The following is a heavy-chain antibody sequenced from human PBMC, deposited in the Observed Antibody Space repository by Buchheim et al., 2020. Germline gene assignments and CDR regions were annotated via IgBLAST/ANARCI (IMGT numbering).Heavy chain of an antibody. CDR3: AKTTGGSYVYIDY. CDR2: ISGSGDTK. V-gene: IGHV3-23*01. J-gene: IGHJ4*02. Sequence: EVQLLESGGGLVQPGGSLRLSCAASEFTFSSYAMSWVRQAPGKGLEWVSAISGSGDTKYYTDSVKGRFTISRDNSKNTLYLQMSSLRAEDTAVYYCAKTTGGSYVYIDYWGQGTL. CDR1: EFTFSSYA. D-gene: IGHD1-26*01.